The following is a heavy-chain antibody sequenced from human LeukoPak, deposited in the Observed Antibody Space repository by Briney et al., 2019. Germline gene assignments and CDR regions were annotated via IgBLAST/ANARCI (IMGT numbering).Heavy chain of an antibody. Sequence: SETLSLTCSVSGDSFSSVTDYWAWIRQPPGKGLEWIASGDYSGGTYYNPSLESRVAISADMSKKQISLKLTSVTGADTAVYYCAGERGEEYSSGWYKTNFFDNWGQGIRVTVSS. CDR3: AGERGEEYSSGWYKTNFFDN. J-gene: IGHJ4*02. V-gene: IGHV4-39*07. CDR2: GDYSGGT. D-gene: IGHD6-19*01. CDR1: GDSFSSVTDY.